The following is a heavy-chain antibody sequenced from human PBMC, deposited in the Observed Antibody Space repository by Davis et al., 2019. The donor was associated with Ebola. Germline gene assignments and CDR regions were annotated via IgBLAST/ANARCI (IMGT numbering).Heavy chain of an antibody. CDR2: ISSSSSYI. D-gene: IGHD6-13*01. Sequence: GESLKISCAASGFTFSSYSMNWVRQAPGKGLEWVSYISSSSSYIYYADSVKGRFTISRDNAKNSLYLQMNSLRAEDTAVYYCARDPAAAAEYYGMDVWGQGTTVTVSS. V-gene: IGHV3-21*05. CDR3: ARDPAAAAEYYGMDV. CDR1: GFTFSSYS. J-gene: IGHJ6*02.